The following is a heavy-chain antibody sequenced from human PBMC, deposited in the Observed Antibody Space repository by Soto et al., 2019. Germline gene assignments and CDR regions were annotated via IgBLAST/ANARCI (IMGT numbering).Heavy chain of an antibody. D-gene: IGHD4-17*01. V-gene: IGHV4-34*01. Sequence: WEPLSLTCAVYGGSFSVYYWNWIRQPPGKGLEWIGEINHSGSTNYNPSLKSRVAISVDTSKNEFSLKLSSVTAADTAVYYCAADDYADYTFDYWGPGTLVTVSS. CDR3: AADDYADYTFDY. CDR1: GGSFSVYY. CDR2: INHSGST. J-gene: IGHJ4*02.